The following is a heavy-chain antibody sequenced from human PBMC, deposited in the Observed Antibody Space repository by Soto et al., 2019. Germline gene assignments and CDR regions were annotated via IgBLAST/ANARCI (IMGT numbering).Heavy chain of an antibody. V-gene: IGHV3-11*06. CDR2: ISGSGSYT. CDR1: GFTFSDYY. D-gene: IGHD3-9*01. CDR3: ARVLRVYDWLPHGAFDI. J-gene: IGHJ3*02. Sequence: QVKLVDSGGDLVKPAGSLRLSCAASGFTFSDYYMSWIRQAPGKGLEWVSYISGSGSYTNYADSVKGRFTISRDNAKKSLSLQMHSLRPEDTAVYYCARVLRVYDWLPHGAFDIWGQGTMVTVSS.